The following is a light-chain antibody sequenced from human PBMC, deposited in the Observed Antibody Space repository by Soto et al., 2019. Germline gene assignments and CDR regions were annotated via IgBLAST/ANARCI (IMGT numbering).Light chain of an antibody. CDR1: SGSVSTSYY. V-gene: IGLV8-61*01. Sequence: HTVVTQEPSFSVSPGRTVTLTCGLSSGSVSTSYYPSWYQQTPGQAPRTLIYSTNTRSSGVPDRFSGSILGNKAALTITGAQADDESDYYCVLNMGSGTWVFGGGTKLTVL. J-gene: IGLJ3*02. CDR3: VLNMGSGTWV. CDR2: STN.